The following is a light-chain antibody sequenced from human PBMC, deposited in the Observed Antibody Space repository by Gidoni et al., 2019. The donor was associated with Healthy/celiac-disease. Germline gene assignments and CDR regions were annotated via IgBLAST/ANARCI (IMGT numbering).Light chain of an antibody. CDR1: QSVLYSSNNKNY. CDR2: WAS. J-gene: IGKJ3*01. CDR3: QQYYSTPF. V-gene: IGKV4-1*01. Sequence: DIVVTPYPASLAVSLGERATINCKSSQSVLYSSNNKNYLAWYQQKPGQPPKLLIYWASTRESGVPDRFSGSGSGTDFTLTISSLQAEDVAVYYCQQYYSTPFFGPGTKVDIK.